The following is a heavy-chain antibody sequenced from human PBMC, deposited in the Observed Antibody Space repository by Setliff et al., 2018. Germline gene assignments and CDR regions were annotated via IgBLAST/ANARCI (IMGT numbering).Heavy chain of an antibody. J-gene: IGHJ3*02. CDR3: ARQAIFGSDAFDI. CDR1: GYTFSTYG. D-gene: IGHD3-3*01. Sequence: GASVKVSSKDSGYTFSTYGISWVRQAPGQGLEWMGGIIPIFGTANYAQKFQGRVTITADESTSTAYLQWSSLKASDTAMYYCARQAIFGSDAFDIWGQGTMVTVSS. V-gene: IGHV1-69*13. CDR2: IIPIFGTA.